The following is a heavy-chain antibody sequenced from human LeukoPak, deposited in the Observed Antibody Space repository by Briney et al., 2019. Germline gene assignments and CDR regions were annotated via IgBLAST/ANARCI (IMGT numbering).Heavy chain of an antibody. V-gene: IGHV3-9*01. J-gene: IGHJ4*02. CDR2: ISWNGGSI. Sequence: PGRSLRLSCAASGFTFDDYAMHWVRQAPGKGLEWVSGISWNGGSIVYADSVKGRFTISRDNAKNSLYLQMNSLRAEDTALYYCAKDIDEFGSSCPVDYWGQGTLVTVSS. CDR3: AKDIDEFGSSCPVDY. CDR1: GFTFDDYA. D-gene: IGHD6-13*01.